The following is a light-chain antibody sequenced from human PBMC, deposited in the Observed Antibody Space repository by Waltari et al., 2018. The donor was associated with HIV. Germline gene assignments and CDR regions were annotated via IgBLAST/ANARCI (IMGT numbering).Light chain of an antibody. CDR1: QSIDNY. CDR3: QQSYSTPLT. V-gene: IGKV1-39*01. Sequence: DLQMTQSPSSLSAYVGDSVTITCRASQSIDNYLSWYQQKPAQAPKLLIYAASNLQRGVSSRFSGSGSGTDFTLTISALRPEDFATYYCQQSYSTPLTFGGGTKVVI. CDR2: AAS. J-gene: IGKJ4*01.